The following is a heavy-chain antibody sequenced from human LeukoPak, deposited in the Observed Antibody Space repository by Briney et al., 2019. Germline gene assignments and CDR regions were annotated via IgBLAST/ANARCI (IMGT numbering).Heavy chain of an antibody. J-gene: IGHJ4*02. Sequence: GGSLRLSCAASGFTFSTYAMSWVRQAPGKGLEWVSAISGSGGSTYYADSVKGRFTISRDNSKNTLNLQMNSLRAEDTAVYYCAKADDTSGYYSDSWGQGTLVTVPS. D-gene: IGHD3-22*01. CDR3: AKADDTSGYYSDS. CDR1: GFTFSTYA. V-gene: IGHV3-23*01. CDR2: ISGSGGST.